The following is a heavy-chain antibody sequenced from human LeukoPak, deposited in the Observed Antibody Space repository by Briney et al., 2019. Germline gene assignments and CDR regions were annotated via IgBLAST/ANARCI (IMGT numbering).Heavy chain of an antibody. Sequence: SETLSLTCGVYGGSFSGYYWSWICQSPGKGLEWIGEINYSGSTYYNPSLKSRVTISVDTSKNQFSLKLSSVTAADTAVYYCARLYSSGWYGYWFDPWGQGTLVTVSS. CDR2: INYSGST. CDR3: ARLYSSGWYGYWFDP. D-gene: IGHD6-19*01. J-gene: IGHJ5*02. CDR1: GGSFSGYY. V-gene: IGHV4-34*01.